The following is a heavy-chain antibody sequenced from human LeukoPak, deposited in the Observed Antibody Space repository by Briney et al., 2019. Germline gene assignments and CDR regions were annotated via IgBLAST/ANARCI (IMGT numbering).Heavy chain of an antibody. D-gene: IGHD6-13*01. J-gene: IGHJ5*02. CDR3: ARAYHSSWYLNWFDP. V-gene: IGHV4-38-2*01. CDR2: IYHNGNT. Sequence: PSETLSLTCAVSGYSISSGYYWGWIRQPPRKGLEWIGTIYHNGNTYYNPSLKSRATISVDTSKNEFSLKLSSVTAADTAVYYCARAYHSSWYLNWFDPWGQGTLVTVSS. CDR1: GYSISSGYY.